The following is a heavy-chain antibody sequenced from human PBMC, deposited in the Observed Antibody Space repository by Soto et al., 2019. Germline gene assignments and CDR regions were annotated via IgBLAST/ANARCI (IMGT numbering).Heavy chain of an antibody. Sequence: LRLSCAASGXTFSSYAMSWVRQAPGKGLEWVSAISGDGSSTYFADSGKGRFTISRDNSKNTLYLQMNSLRAEDTAVYYCAKDWEFDWPNYYFDYWGQGTLVTVSS. CDR3: AKDWEFDWPNYYFDY. CDR2: ISGDGSST. V-gene: IGHV3-23*01. D-gene: IGHD3-9*01. CDR1: GXTFSSYA. J-gene: IGHJ4*02.